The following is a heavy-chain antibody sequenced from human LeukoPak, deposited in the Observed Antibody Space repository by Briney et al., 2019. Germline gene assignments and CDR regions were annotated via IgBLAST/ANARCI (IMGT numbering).Heavy chain of an antibody. Sequence: GGSLRLSCAASGFTFSSYAMSWVRQAPGKGLEWVSAISGSGGSTYYADSVKGRFTISRDNSKNTLYLQMSSLRAEDTAVYYCAKVTLNHYYDSSGPTYWGQGTLVTVSS. J-gene: IGHJ4*02. CDR3: AKVTLNHYYDSSGPTY. CDR1: GFTFSSYA. D-gene: IGHD3-22*01. CDR2: ISGSGGST. V-gene: IGHV3-23*01.